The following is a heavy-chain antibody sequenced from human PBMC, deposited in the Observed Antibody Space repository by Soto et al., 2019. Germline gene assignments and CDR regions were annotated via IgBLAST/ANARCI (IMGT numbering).Heavy chain of an antibody. CDR3: ARVGESGYEGGYYFDH. CDR2: IYNSRNT. Sequence: QVQLQESGPGLVKPSQTLSLTCSVSGGSISSGGYYWTWIRQHPGKGLEGIGYIYNSRNTDYNTCLMSLVTISADTSKNQFSLNLRSVTAADTAVYYCARVGESGYEGGYYFDHWGQGTRVTVSS. CDR1: GGSISSGGYY. V-gene: IGHV4-31*01. D-gene: IGHD5-12*01. J-gene: IGHJ4*02.